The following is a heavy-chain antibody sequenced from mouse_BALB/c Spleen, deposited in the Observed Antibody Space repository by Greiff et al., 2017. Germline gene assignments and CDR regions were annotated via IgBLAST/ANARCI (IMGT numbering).Heavy chain of an antibody. J-gene: IGHJ4*01. Sequence: EVKLMESGPGLVKPSQSLSLTCTVTGYSITSDYAWNWIRQFPGNKLEWMGYISYSGSTSYNPSLKSRISITRDTSKNQFFLQLNSVTTEDTATYYCARWGYDGYYAMDYWGQGTSVTVSS. CDR1: GYSITSDYA. V-gene: IGHV3-2*02. CDR3: ARWGYDGYYAMDY. D-gene: IGHD2-14*01. CDR2: ISYSGST.